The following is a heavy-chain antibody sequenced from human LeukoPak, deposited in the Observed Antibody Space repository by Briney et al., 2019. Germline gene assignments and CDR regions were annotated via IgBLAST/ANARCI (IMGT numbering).Heavy chain of an antibody. CDR1: GFTFSSYA. CDR3: AKDSGKGYCSGGSCYFDAFDI. J-gene: IGHJ3*02. CDR2: ISGSDGST. V-gene: IGHV3-23*01. D-gene: IGHD2-15*01. Sequence: GGSLRLSCAASGFTFSSYAMSWVRQAPGKGLDWVSSISGSDGSTFYADSVKGGFTISRDNSKNTLYLQMNSLRAEDTAVYYCAKDSGKGYCSGGSCYFDAFDIWGQGTMVTVSS.